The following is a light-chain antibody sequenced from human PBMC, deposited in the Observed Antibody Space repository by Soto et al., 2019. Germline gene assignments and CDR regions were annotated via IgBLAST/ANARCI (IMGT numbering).Light chain of an antibody. J-gene: IGKJ1*01. CDR2: GAS. CDR1: QRIGSN. V-gene: IGKV3-15*01. CDR3: QQYNFWPT. Sequence: IVMTQSPATLSVSPGETATLSCRASQRIGSNLAWYQQKPGQAPSLLIYGASPRATGVPDRFSGSGSGTEFTLTISSLQSEDIAVYYCQQYNFWPTFGQGTKVDIK.